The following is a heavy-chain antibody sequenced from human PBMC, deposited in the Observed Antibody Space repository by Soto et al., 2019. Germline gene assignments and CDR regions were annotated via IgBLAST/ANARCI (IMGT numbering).Heavy chain of an antibody. V-gene: IGHV4-59*01. Sequence: SETLSLTCTVSGGSISSYYWSWIRQPPGKGLEWIGDIYYSGSTNYNPSLKIRVTLSVDTSKNQFSLKLSSVTAADTVVYDCERAHARVYSSSYCFDYWGQGTLVTVSS. CDR1: GGSISSYY. D-gene: IGHD6-6*01. CDR2: IYYSGST. J-gene: IGHJ4*02. CDR3: ERAHARVYSSSYCFDY.